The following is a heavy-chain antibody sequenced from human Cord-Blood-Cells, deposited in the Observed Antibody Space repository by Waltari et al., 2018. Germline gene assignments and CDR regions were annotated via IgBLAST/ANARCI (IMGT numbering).Heavy chain of an antibody. CDR2: ISSSGSTI. CDR1: GFTFSSYD. Sequence: EVQLVESGGGLVQPGGSLSLSCAASGFTFSSYDMNWVRQAPGKGLEWVSYISSSGSTIYYADSVKGRFTISRDNAKNSLYLQMNSLRAEDTAVYYCARDDPGRGFDYWGQGTLVTVSS. D-gene: IGHD3-10*01. CDR3: ARDDPGRGFDY. J-gene: IGHJ4*02. V-gene: IGHV3-48*03.